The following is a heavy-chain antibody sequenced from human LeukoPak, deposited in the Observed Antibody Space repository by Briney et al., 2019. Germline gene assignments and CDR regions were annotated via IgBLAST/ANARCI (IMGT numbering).Heavy chain of an antibody. CDR1: GGSISSGTYS. Sequence: SETLSLTCAVSGGSISSGTYSWTWMRQPPGKGLEWIGYIYNSGSTFNNPSLNSRVTISVDTSKNQFSLKLSSVTAADTAVYFCARESYDSSYYYYMDVWGKGTTVTISS. D-gene: IGHD2-21*01. J-gene: IGHJ6*03. CDR2: IYNSGST. V-gene: IGHV4-30-4*07. CDR3: ARESYDSSYYYYMDV.